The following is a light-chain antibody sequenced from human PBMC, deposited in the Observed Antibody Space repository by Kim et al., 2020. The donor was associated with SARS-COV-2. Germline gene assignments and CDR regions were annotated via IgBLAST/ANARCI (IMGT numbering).Light chain of an antibody. J-gene: IGLJ2*01. V-gene: IGLV2-23*02. CDR2: EVS. CDR3: CSYAGSVI. Sequence: SPGQSITISCTGTNIDIGNYNLVSWYQQHPGKAPKLIIYEVSKRPSGVSDRFSASKSGYTASLTISGLQAEDEADYWCCSYAGSVIFGGGTKLTVL. CDR1: NIDIGNYNL.